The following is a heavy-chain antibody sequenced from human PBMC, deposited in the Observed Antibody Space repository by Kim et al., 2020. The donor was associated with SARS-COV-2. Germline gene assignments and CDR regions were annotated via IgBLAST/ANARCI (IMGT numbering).Heavy chain of an antibody. CDR3: ARDTVDIVATRPGWFDP. CDR1: GGSISSGGYY. J-gene: IGHJ5*02. D-gene: IGHD5-12*01. V-gene: IGHV4-31*03. CDR2: IYYSGST. Sequence: SETLSLTCTVSGGSISSGGYYWSWIRQHPGKGLEWIGYIYYSGSTYYNPSLKSRVTISVDTSKNQFSLKLSSVTAADTAVYYCARDTVDIVATRPGWFDPWGQGTLVTVSS.